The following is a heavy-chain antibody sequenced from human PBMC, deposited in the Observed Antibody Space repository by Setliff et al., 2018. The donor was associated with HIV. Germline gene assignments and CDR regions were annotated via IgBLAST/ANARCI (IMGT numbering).Heavy chain of an antibody. V-gene: IGHV1-18*01. J-gene: IGHJ6*02. D-gene: IGHD5-12*01. CDR1: GYTFTDYG. CDR2: ISAYNGNT. Sequence: ASVKVSCKASGYTFTDYGVFWVRQAPGQGLEWMGWISAYNGNTNYAQKFQGRVSMTTDTSTSTAYMELRTLRSDDTAVYYCARPYSGHAPYYYGMDVWGQGTTVTVSS. CDR3: ARPYSGHAPYYYGMDV.